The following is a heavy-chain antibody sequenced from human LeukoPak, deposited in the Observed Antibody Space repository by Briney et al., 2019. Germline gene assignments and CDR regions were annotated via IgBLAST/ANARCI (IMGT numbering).Heavy chain of an antibody. D-gene: IGHD3-9*01. CDR2: IYPGDSDT. CDR3: ARLILTGYYKDYGMDV. CDR1: GYSFTSYW. V-gene: IGHV5-51*01. J-gene: IGHJ6*02. Sequence: GESLKISCKGSGYSFTSYWIGWVRQMPGKGLEWMGIIYPGDSDTRYSPSFQGQVTISADKSISTAYLQWSSLKASDTAMYYYARLILTGYYKDYGMDVWGQGTTVTVSS.